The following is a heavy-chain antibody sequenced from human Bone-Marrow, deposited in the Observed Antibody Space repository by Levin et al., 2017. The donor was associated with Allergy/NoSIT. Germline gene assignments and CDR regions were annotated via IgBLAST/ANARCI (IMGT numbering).Heavy chain of an antibody. Sequence: NAGGSLRLSCAASGFTLTNSNINWVRQAPGKGLDWVSSISSRGSPVFYSDSVKGRFTISRDNAKKLVYLQMDSLRVDDTAVYYCARAPRDSGSYGMDVWGPGTTVTVSS. D-gene: IGHD1-26*01. CDR1: GFTLTNSN. CDR2: ISSRGSPV. CDR3: ARAPRDSGSYGMDV. J-gene: IGHJ6*02. V-gene: IGHV3-21*01.